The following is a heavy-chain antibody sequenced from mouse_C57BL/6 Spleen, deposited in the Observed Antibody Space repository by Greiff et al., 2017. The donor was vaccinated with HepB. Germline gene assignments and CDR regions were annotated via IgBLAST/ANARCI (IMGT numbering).Heavy chain of an antibody. V-gene: IGHV1-69*01. CDR1: GYTFTSYW. D-gene: IGHD4-1*01. CDR3: AREWGKELGYYFDY. CDR2: IDPSDSYT. Sequence: QVQLQQPGAELVMPGASVKLSCKASGYTFTSYWMHWVKQRPGQGLEWIGEIDPSDSYTNYNQKFKGKSTLTVDKSSSTAYMQLSSLTSEDSAVYYCAREWGKELGYYFDYWGQGTTLTVSS. J-gene: IGHJ2*01.